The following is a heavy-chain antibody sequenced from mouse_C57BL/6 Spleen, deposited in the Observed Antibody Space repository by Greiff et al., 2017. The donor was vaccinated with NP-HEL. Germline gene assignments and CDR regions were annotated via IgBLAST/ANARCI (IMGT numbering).Heavy chain of an antibody. D-gene: IGHD1-1*01. Sequence: VKLQESGAELMKPGASVKLSCKATGYTFTGYWIEWVKQRPGHGLEWIGEILPGSGSTNYNEKFKGKATFTADTSSNTAYMQLSSLTTEDSAIYYCARRDYYGSSYLRPYYAMDYWGQGTSVTVSS. V-gene: IGHV1-9*01. CDR3: ARRDYYGSSYLRPYYAMDY. CDR2: ILPGSGST. CDR1: GYTFTGYW. J-gene: IGHJ4*01.